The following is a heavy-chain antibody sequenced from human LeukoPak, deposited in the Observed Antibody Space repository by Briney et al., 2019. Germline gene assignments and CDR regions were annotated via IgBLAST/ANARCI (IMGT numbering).Heavy chain of an antibody. V-gene: IGHV3-9*01. CDR2: ITWNSDIK. Sequence: PGRSLRLSCAASGFSFGDYAMHWVRQAPGKGLEWVSGITWNSDIKAYADAVKGRFTVSRDNAKNSLYLQMNSLRAEDTALYYCARKRVEWNYYDSSGYYYDYWGQGTLVTVSS. CDR3: ARKRVEWNYYDSSGYYYDY. J-gene: IGHJ4*02. D-gene: IGHD3-22*01. CDR1: GFSFGDYA.